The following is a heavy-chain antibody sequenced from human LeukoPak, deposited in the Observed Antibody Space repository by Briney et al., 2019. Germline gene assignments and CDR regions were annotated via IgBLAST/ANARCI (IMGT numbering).Heavy chain of an antibody. CDR1: GDSITNYY. D-gene: IGHD2-2*02. CDR3: ARSRVETDIVVVPAARPRLYYYYYMDV. CDR2: IYTSGST. V-gene: IGHV4-4*07. J-gene: IGHJ6*03. Sequence: SETLSLTCTVFGDSITNYYWSWIRQPAGKGLEWIGRIYTSGSTNYNPSLKSRVTMSVDTSKNQFSLKLSSVTAADTAVYYCARSRVETDIVVVPAARPRLYYYYYMDVWGKGTTVTVSS.